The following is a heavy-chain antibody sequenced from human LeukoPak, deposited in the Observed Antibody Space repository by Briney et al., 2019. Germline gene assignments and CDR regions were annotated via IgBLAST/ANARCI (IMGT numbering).Heavy chain of an antibody. Sequence: ASVKVSCKASGYTFSDYYIHWVRQAPGQGLEWMGWISPKSGGTNYAQNFQGRVTMTRDTSINPAYMELSRLRPDDTAVYYCARHNYDFDFDSWGQGALVTVSS. J-gene: IGHJ4*02. CDR3: ARHNYDFDFDS. V-gene: IGHV1-2*02. CDR1: GYTFSDYY. CDR2: ISPKSGGT. D-gene: IGHD3-3*01.